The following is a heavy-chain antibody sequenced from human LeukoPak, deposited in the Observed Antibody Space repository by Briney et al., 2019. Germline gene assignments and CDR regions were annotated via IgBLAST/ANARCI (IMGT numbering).Heavy chain of an antibody. CDR1: GGSIRNFY. CDR2: IYYSGTT. Sequence: SETLSLTCTVSGGSIRNFYWSWIRQPPGKGLEWIGYIYYSGTTKYDPSLKSRVTISVDTSKNQFSLKLNSVTAADTAAYYCARNHGGWFDSWGQGTLVTVSS. V-gene: IGHV4-59*01. D-gene: IGHD4-23*01. J-gene: IGHJ5*01. CDR3: ARNHGGWFDS.